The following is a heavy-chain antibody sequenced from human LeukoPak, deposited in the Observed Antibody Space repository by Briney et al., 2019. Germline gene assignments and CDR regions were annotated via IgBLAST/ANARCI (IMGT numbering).Heavy chain of an antibody. J-gene: IGHJ6*02. D-gene: IGHD2-21*02. CDR2: SYYSGST. V-gene: IGHV4-30-4*01. CDR1: GGSINSQY. Sequence: PSETLSLTCNVSGGSINSQYWSWIRRPPGKGLEWIAYSYYSGSTYYNPSLKSRVDISVDTPKNQFSLKLSSVTAADTAVYYCARVLGGGDLYHYHGMDVWGQGTTVTVSS. CDR3: ARVLGGGDLYHYHGMDV.